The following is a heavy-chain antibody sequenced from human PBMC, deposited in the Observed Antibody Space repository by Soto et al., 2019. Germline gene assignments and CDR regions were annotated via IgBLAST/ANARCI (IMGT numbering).Heavy chain of an antibody. J-gene: IGHJ6*03. Sequence: QLQLQESGPGLVKPSETLSLTCSVSGGSISSSSYYWGWIRQPPGKGLEWIGSIYYSGSSYYNPSLKGRVTLPVDTSENKFSLRLSSVTAADTAVYYYATITRAYYMDVWGKGTKVTV. CDR2: IYYSGSS. D-gene: IGHD3-10*01. V-gene: IGHV4-39*01. CDR3: ATITRAYYMDV. CDR1: GGSISSSSYY.